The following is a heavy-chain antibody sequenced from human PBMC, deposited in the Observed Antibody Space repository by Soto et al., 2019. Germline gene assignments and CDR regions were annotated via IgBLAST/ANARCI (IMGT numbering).Heavy chain of an antibody. CDR1: GFTFSSYG. V-gene: IGHV3-33*01. Sequence: PGGSLRLSCAASGFTFSSYGMHWVRQAPGKGLEWVAVIWYDGSNKYYADSVKGRFTISRDNSKNTLYLQMNSLRAEDTAVYYCVSSPSSVVLVGRYWGQGTLVPVSS. J-gene: IGHJ4*02. D-gene: IGHD3-22*01. CDR2: IWYDGSNK. CDR3: VSSPSSVVLVGRY.